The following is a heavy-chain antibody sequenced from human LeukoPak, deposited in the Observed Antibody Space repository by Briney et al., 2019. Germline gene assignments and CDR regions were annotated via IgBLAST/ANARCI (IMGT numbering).Heavy chain of an antibody. D-gene: IGHD3-10*01. V-gene: IGHV1-46*01. CDR2: ISPSGSST. CDR3: ARDLFGSRSSGFDP. J-gene: IGHJ5*02. Sequence: GASVKVSCKASGYTFTSYYMHWVRQAPGQGLEWLGIISPSGSSTSYAQKFQGRVTMTRDMSTSTVYMELSSLRSEDTAVYYCARDLFGSRSSGFDPWGQGTLVSVSS. CDR1: GYTFTSYY.